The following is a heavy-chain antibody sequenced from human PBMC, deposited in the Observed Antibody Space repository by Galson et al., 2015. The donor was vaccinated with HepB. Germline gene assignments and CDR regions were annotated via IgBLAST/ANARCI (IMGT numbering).Heavy chain of an antibody. D-gene: IGHD6-13*01. V-gene: IGHV3-30-3*01. CDR3: ARVAAAGRRRNYYYMDV. Sequence: SLRLSCAASGFTFSSYAMHWVRQAPGKGLEWVAVISYDGSNKYYADSVKGRFTISRDNSKNTLYLQMNSLRAEDTAVYYCARVAAAGRRRNYYYMDVWGKGTTVTVSS. J-gene: IGHJ6*03. CDR1: GFTFSSYA. CDR2: ISYDGSNK.